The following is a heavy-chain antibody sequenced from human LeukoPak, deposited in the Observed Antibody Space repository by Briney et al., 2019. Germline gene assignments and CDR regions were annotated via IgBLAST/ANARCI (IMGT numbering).Heavy chain of an antibody. D-gene: IGHD3-22*01. CDR3: ATIYDSSGD. J-gene: IGHJ4*02. V-gene: IGHV1-69-2*01. Sequence: ASVKVSCKVSGYTFTDYYMHWVQQAPGQGLEWMGFVDPDDGETIYAQKLQGRVTITADKSTATAYMEQSRLRSEYTAVYYYATIYDSSGDWGQGTLVTDSS. CDR2: VDPDDGET. CDR1: GYTFTDYY.